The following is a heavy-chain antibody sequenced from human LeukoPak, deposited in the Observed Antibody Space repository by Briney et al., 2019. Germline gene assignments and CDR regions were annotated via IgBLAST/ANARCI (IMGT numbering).Heavy chain of an antibody. J-gene: IGHJ4*02. Sequence: GESLKISCKGSGYSFTNYWIGWVRQMPGKGLEWMGIIFPDDSETRYSPSFQGQVIISADKSIDTAYLQWSSLKASDSAIYFCARVDYGSGIPFFDYWGRGALVTVSS. CDR3: ARVDYGSGIPFFDY. CDR1: GYSFTNYW. CDR2: IFPDDSET. V-gene: IGHV5-51*01. D-gene: IGHD3-10*01.